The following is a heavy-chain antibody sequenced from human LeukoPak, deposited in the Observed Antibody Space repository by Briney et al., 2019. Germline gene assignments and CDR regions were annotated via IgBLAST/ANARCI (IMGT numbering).Heavy chain of an antibody. J-gene: IGHJ4*02. CDR2: VYPGDSDA. CDR3: ARHSDVVGAI. V-gene: IGHV5-51*01. Sequence: GESLKISCKAAGYTFTDYWIAWVRQVPGKDLEYMGIVYPGDSDARYWPPFQGHVTISADTSINTAYLEWRSLEASDTAMYYCARHSDVVGAIWGQGTQVTVSS. CDR1: GYTFTDYW. D-gene: IGHD3-16*01.